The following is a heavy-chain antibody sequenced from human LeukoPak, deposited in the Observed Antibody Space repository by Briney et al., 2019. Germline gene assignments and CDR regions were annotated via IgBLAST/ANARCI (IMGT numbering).Heavy chain of an antibody. CDR2: IYHSGST. Sequence: SETLSLTCTVSGGSISSSSYYWGWIRQPPGKGLEWIGSIYHSGSTYYNPSLKSRVTISVDTSKNQFSLKLSSVTAADTAVYYCARDRIPHCSSTSCRISYWYFDLWGRGTLVTVSS. D-gene: IGHD2-2*01. J-gene: IGHJ2*01. V-gene: IGHV4-39*07. CDR1: GGSISSSSYY. CDR3: ARDRIPHCSSTSCRISYWYFDL.